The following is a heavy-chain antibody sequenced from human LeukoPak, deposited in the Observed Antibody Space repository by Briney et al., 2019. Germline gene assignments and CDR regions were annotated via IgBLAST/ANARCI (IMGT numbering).Heavy chain of an antibody. CDR1: GGSISSYY. V-gene: IGHV4-59*01. J-gene: IGHJ4*02. D-gene: IGHD3-3*01. CDR3: ARDFGSGDFDY. CDR2: IYYSGST. Sequence: SETLSLTCTVSGGSISSYYWSWIRQPPGKGLEWIGYIYYSGSTNYNPSLKSRVTISVDTSTNQFSLKLSSVTAADTAVYYCARDFGSGDFDYWGQGTLVTVSS.